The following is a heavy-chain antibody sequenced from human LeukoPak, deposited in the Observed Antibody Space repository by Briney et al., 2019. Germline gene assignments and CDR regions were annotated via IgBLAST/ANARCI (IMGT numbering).Heavy chain of an antibody. V-gene: IGHV3-7*01. Sequence: PGGSLRLSCAASGFTFSSYWMSWVRQAPGKGLEWVANIKQDGSEKYYVDSVKGRFTISRDNAKNSLYLQMNSLRAEDTAVYYCARDSRVVVVAATSRRNWFDPWGQGTLVTVSS. J-gene: IGHJ5*02. CDR3: ARDSRVVVVAATSRRNWFDP. CDR2: IKQDGSEK. D-gene: IGHD2-15*01. CDR1: GFTFSSYW.